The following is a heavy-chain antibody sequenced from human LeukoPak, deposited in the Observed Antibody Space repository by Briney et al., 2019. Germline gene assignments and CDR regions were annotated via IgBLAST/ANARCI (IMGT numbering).Heavy chain of an antibody. CDR1: GYTFTNYC. Sequence: APVKVSCKASGYTFTNYCMHWVRQAPGQGLEWMGLINPSGTTTYAQIFQGRVIMTRDTSTSTMYMELSSLRSDDTAVYYCAKCSETGTTRWFDPWGQGTLVTVSS. CDR2: INPSGTT. J-gene: IGHJ5*02. D-gene: IGHD1-7*01. V-gene: IGHV1-46*01. CDR3: AKCSETGTTRWFDP.